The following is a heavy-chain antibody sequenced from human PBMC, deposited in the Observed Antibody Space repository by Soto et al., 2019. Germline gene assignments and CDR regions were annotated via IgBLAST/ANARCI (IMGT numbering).Heavy chain of an antibody. CDR1: GFTFSSYG. D-gene: IGHD5-12*01. Sequence: QVQLVESGGGVVQPGRSLRLSCAASGFTFSSYGMRWVRQAPGKGLEWVAVIWYDGSNKYYADSVKGRFTISRDNSKNTLYLQMNSLRAEDTAVYYCAREVATILPNWGQGTLVTVSS. J-gene: IGHJ4*02. CDR2: IWYDGSNK. CDR3: AREVATILPN. V-gene: IGHV3-33*01.